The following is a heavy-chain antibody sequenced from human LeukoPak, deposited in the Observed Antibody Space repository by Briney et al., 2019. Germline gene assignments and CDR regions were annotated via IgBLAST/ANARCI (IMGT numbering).Heavy chain of an antibody. CDR1: GYSFTSYW. D-gene: IGHD3-3*01. J-gene: IGHJ4*02. CDR2: IDPSDSYT. V-gene: IGHV5-10-1*01. CDR3: ARGESITIFGVVSGGYFDY. Sequence: GESLKISCKGSGYSFTSYWISWVRQMPGKGLEWMGRIDPSDSYTNYSPSFQGHVTISADKSISTAYLQWSSLKASDTAMYYCARGESITIFGVVSGGYFDYWGQGTLVTVSS.